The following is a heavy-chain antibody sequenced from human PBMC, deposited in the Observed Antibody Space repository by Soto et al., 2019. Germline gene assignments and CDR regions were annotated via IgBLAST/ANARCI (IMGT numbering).Heavy chain of an antibody. CDR3: ARAKLVVEGRFNY. CDR2: ISNTSSYT. D-gene: IGHD3-22*01. V-gene: IGHV3-11*06. CDR1: GFSFSDYY. J-gene: IGHJ4*02. Sequence: GGSLRLSCAASGFSFSDYYMNWIRQAPGKGLEWLSYISNTSSYTNYAGSVRGRFTISRDSADSSLYLDMNGLRAEDTAVYYCARAKLVVEGRFNYWGQGTLVTVSS.